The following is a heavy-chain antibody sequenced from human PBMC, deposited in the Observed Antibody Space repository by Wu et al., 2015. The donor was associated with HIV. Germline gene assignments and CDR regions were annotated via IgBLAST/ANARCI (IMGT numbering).Heavy chain of an antibody. CDR2: MNPNSGNT. CDR3: ARGFIAAAGTPPIHFDY. CDR1: GYTFSNYD. J-gene: IGHJ4*02. Sequence: QVQLVQSGAEVKKPGASVKISCKGSGYTFSNYDINWVRQATGQGLEWMGWMNPNSGNTGYARKFQGRLTMTTNTSISTAFMELRSLRSEDTAIYFCARGFIAAAGTPPIHFDYWGPGTVVTVSA. D-gene: IGHD6-13*01. V-gene: IGHV1-8*01.